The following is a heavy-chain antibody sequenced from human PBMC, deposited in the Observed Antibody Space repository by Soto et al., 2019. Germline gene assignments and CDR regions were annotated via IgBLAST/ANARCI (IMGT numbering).Heavy chain of an antibody. Sequence: SVKVCCNASGGSFISYASIWVRRAPGQGLEWMGGIIPIFGTANYAQKFQGRVTITADESTSTAYMELSSLRSEDTAVYYCARSLGYCHNGVCNRPYYFDYWGQGTLVTVSS. CDR3: ARSLGYCHNGVCNRPYYFDY. D-gene: IGHD2-8*01. CDR2: IIPIFGTA. V-gene: IGHV1-69*01. J-gene: IGHJ4*02. CDR1: GGSFISYA.